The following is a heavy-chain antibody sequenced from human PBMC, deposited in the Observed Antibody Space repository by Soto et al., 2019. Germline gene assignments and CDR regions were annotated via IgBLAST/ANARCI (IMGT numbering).Heavy chain of an antibody. V-gene: IGHV3-33*01. CDR3: ARDSGTSWQFDY. Sequence: GGSLRLSCAASGFTFSSYGMHWVRQAPGKGLEWVAVIWYDGSNKYYADSVKGRFTISRDNSKNTLYLQMNSLRAEDTAVYYCARDSGTSWQFDYWGQGTLVTVSS. J-gene: IGHJ4*02. D-gene: IGHD1-1*01. CDR2: IWYDGSNK. CDR1: GFTFSSYG.